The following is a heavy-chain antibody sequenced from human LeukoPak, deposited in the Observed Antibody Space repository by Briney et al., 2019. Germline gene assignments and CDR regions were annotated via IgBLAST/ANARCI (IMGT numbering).Heavy chain of an antibody. CDR1: GYTFTSYG. CDR2: ISAYNGNT. Sequence: ASVKVSCKASGYTFTSYGISWVRQAPGQGLEWMGWISAYNGNTNYAQKLQGRVTMTTDTSTSTAYMELRSLRSDDTAVYYCARDLKYDPHIVVVPAAIRFDYWGQGTLVTVSS. J-gene: IGHJ4*02. D-gene: IGHD2-2*02. V-gene: IGHV1-18*01. CDR3: ARDLKYDPHIVVVPAAIRFDY.